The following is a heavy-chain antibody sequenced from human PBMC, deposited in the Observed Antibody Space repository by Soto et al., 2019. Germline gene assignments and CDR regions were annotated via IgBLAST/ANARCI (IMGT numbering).Heavy chain of an antibody. D-gene: IGHD6-6*01. CDR3: ATTLQLVDYYYYYGMDV. V-gene: IGHV5-10-1*01. CDR2: IDPSDSYT. J-gene: IGHJ6*02. Sequence: GESLKISCKCSGYSFTSYWISWVRQMPGKGLEWMGRIDPSDSYTNYSPSFQGHVTISADKSISTAYLQWSSLKASDTAMYYCATTLQLVDYYYYYGMDVWGQGTTVTVSS. CDR1: GYSFTSYW.